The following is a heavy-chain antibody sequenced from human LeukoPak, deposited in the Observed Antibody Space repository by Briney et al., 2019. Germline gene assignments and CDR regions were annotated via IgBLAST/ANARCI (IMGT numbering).Heavy chain of an antibody. CDR1: GGSFSNYY. D-gene: IGHD1-7*01. J-gene: IGHJ6*03. Sequence: SETLSLTCAVYGGSFSNYYWSWIRQPPGKGLEWIGGINDSGRTNYNPSLMSRVTVSVDTSKNQFSLRLTSVTATDTAVYYCARRWNYGRNYYIDVWGNGATVSVSS. CDR2: INDSGRT. V-gene: IGHV4-34*01. CDR3: ARRWNYGRNYYIDV.